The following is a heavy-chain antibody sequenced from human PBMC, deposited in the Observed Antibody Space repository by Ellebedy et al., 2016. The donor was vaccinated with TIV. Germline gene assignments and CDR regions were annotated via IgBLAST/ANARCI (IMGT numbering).Heavy chain of an antibody. D-gene: IGHD2-15*01. CDR3: ARVEGYCSGGSCYSAHLFDY. CDR2: ISSSSSTI. Sequence: PGGSLRLSCAASGFTFSSYSMNWVRQAPGKGLEWVSYISSSSSTIYYADSVKGRFTISRDNAKNSLYLQMNSLRDEETAVYYCARVEGYCSGGSCYSAHLFDYWGQGTLVTVSS. V-gene: IGHV3-48*02. CDR1: GFTFSSYS. J-gene: IGHJ4*02.